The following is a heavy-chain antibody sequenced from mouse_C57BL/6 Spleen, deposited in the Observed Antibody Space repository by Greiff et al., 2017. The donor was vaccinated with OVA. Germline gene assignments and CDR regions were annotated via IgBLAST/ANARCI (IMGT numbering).Heavy chain of an antibody. CDR3: ARDKDGSDYFDY. CDR2: ISDGGSYT. V-gene: IGHV5-4*01. D-gene: IGHD1-1*01. Sequence: EVQRVESGGGLVKPGGSLKLSCAASGFTFSSYAMSWVRQTPEKRLEWVATISDGGSYTYYPDNVKGRFTISRDNAKNNLYLQMSHLKSEDTAMYYCARDKDGSDYFDYWGQGTTLTVSS. J-gene: IGHJ2*01. CDR1: GFTFSSYA.